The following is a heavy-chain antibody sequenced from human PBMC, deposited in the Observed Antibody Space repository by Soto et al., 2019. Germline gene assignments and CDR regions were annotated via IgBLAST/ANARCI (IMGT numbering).Heavy chain of an antibody. CDR1: GGSITSGHYY. V-gene: IGHV4-31*03. D-gene: IGHD2-21*01. Sequence: QVQLQESGPGLVKPSQTLSLTCTVSGGSITSGHYYWSWIRQHPGKGLEWVAYIYYSGSTYYHPSLKGRVTISEDTSKNQFSLRLNSATAADTAVYYCAGRAIGGDFDIWGQGTMVTVSS. CDR2: IYYSGST. J-gene: IGHJ3*02. CDR3: AGRAIGGDFDI.